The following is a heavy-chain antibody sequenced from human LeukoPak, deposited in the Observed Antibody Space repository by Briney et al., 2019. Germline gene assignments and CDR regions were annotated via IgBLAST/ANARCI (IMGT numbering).Heavy chain of an antibody. CDR3: ARAVGFGWFDP. CDR1: GGSISSAY. V-gene: IGHV4-59*01. J-gene: IGHJ5*02. CDR2: FQYSGST. Sequence: SAPLSLPCTVSGGSISSAYWSWIRQPPGKGLEWIGYFQYSGSTNYNPSLKSRVTISVDTSKNQFSLKMSSVTAADTAVYYCARAVGFGWFDPWGQGTLVTVSS. D-gene: IGHD3-10*01.